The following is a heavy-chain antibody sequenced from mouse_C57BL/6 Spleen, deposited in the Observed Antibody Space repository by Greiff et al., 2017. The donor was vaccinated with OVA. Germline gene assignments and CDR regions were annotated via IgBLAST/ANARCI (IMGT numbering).Heavy chain of an antibody. J-gene: IGHJ4*01. V-gene: IGHV1-82*01. D-gene: IGHD3-1*01. CDR2: IYPGDGDT. Sequence: VQLQQSGPELVKPGASVKISCKASGYAFSSSWMNWVKQRPGKGLEWIGRIYPGDGDTNYNGKFKGKATLTADKSSSTAYMQLSSLTSADSAVCFCESEGYVGDYWGQGTSVTVSS. CDR3: ESEGYVGDY. CDR1: GYAFSSSW.